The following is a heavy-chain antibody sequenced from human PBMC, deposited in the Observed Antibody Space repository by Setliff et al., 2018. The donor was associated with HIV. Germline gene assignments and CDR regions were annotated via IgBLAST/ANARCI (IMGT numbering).Heavy chain of an antibody. J-gene: IGHJ3*02. V-gene: IGHV4-59*08. CDR3: VRGPHTSSWYGGYAFDI. Sequence: SETLSLTCTVSGGSISSYYWSWIRQPPGKGLEWIGYIYYSGSTNYNPSLKSRVTISVDTSKNQFSLNLNSVTAADTAVYYCVRGPHTSSWYGGYAFDIWGQGTMVTVSS. CDR1: GGSISSYY. CDR2: IYYSGST. D-gene: IGHD6-13*01.